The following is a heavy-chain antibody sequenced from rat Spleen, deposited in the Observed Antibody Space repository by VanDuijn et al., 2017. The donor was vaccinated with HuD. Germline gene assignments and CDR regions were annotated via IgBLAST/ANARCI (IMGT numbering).Heavy chain of an antibody. CDR1: GFTFSDYY. CDR2: ISYDGGIT. J-gene: IGHJ4*01. V-gene: IGHV5-20*01. CDR3: TTDRTGALMDA. D-gene: IGHD5-1*01. Sequence: EVQLVESGGVLVQPGRSMKLSCAASGFTFSDYYMAWVRQAPKKGLEWVAYISYDGGITYYRDSVKGRFTISRDNAKSTLYLRMDSLRSEDTATYYCTTDRTGALMDAWGQGASVTVSS.